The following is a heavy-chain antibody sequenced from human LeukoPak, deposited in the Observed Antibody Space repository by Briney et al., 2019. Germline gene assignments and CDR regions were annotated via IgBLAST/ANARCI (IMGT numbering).Heavy chain of an antibody. V-gene: IGHV3-74*01. CDR3: TRDPRNKGFDP. D-gene: IGHD1/OR15-1a*01. CDR1: GFTFSSYA. J-gene: IGHJ5*02. CDR2: INGDGSST. Sequence: PGGSLRLSCAASGFTFSSYAMSWVRQAPGKGLVWVSCINGDGSSTNYADSVKGRFTISRDNAKNTLYLEMNSLRAEDTAVYYCTRDPRNKGFDPWGQGTLVTVSS.